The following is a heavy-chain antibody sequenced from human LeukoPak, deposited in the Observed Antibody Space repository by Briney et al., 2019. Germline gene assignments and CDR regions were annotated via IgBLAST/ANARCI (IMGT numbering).Heavy chain of an antibody. CDR3: GRGYYSSGRCDFFDM. CDR2: ISIDGNGK. J-gene: IGHJ3*02. V-gene: IGHV3-30*04. D-gene: IGHD6-19*01. CDR1: GFTFSTSV. Sequence: PGRSLRLSCVASGFTFSTSVMHWARQAPGKGRECVAGISIDGNGKYHADSVRGRFTIYRDNSKTTLYLQMNSLRAEDTVLYCCGRGYYSSGRCDFFDMWEQGKMVTVPS.